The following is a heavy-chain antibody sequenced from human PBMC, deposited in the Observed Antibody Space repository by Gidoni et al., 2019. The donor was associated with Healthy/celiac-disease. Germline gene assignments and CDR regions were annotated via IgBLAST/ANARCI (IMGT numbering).Heavy chain of an antibody. CDR3: AKAYVAGVYYFDY. D-gene: IGHD2-21*01. CDR2: ISGSGGST. J-gene: IGHJ4*02. Sequence: EVQLLESGGGLVQPGGSLRLSCAASAFTFSSYAMSWVRQAPGKGLEWVSSISGSGGSTYYADSVKGRFTISRDNSKNTLYLQMNSLRAEDTAVYYCAKAYVAGVYYFDYWGQGTLVTVSS. V-gene: IGHV3-23*01. CDR1: AFTFSSYA.